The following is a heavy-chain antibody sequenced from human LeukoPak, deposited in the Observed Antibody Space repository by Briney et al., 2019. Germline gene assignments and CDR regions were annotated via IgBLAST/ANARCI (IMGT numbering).Heavy chain of an antibody. CDR1: GFTFSSYS. Sequence: PGGSLRLSCAASGFTFSSYSMNWVRQAPGKGLEWASSISSSSSYIYYADSVKGRFTTSRDNAENSLYLQMNSLRAEDTAVYYCARARRITMISGFDPWGQGTLVTVSS. J-gene: IGHJ5*02. CDR2: ISSSSSYI. CDR3: ARARRITMISGFDP. V-gene: IGHV3-21*01. D-gene: IGHD3-22*01.